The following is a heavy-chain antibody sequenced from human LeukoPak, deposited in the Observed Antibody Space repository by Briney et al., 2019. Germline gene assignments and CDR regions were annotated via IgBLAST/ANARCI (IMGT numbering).Heavy chain of an antibody. D-gene: IGHD5-24*01. CDR2: IIPIIGTA. CDR1: GGTFSSYA. J-gene: IGHJ4*02. V-gene: IGHV1-69*05. Sequence: SVKVSCKASGGTFSSYAISWVRQAPGQGLEWMGGIIPIIGTANYAQKFQGRVTITTDESTSTAYMELSSLRSEDTAVYYCARGRFRDGYNRLDYWGQGTLVTVSS. CDR3: ARGRFRDGYNRLDY.